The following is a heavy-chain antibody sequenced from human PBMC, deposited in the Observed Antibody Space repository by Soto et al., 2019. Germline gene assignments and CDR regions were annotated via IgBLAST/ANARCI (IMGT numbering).Heavy chain of an antibody. CDR1: GASISSYY. CDR3: ARVPFVGYFDWLDP. V-gene: IGHV4-59*01. J-gene: IGHJ5*02. Sequence: PSETLSLTCSVSGASISSYYWTWIRQPPGGGLEWIGYMHHTQGTNDNPSLRGRVHMSIDTSMNQFSLRLTSVTAADTAVYYCARVPFVGYFDWLDPWGHGTLVTVPQ. D-gene: IGHD3-9*01. CDR2: MHHTQGT.